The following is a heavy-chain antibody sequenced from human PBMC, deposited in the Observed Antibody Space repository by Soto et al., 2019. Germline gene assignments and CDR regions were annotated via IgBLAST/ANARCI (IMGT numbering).Heavy chain of an antibody. CDR3: ARGPEGNYYGMDV. CDR2: IYYSGST. CDR1: GGSISSYY. V-gene: IGHV4-59*01. Sequence: SETLSLTCTVSGGSISSYYWSWIRQPPGKGLEWIGYIYYSGSTDYNPSLKSRVTISVDTSKNQFSLKLSSVTAADTAVYYCARGPEGNYYGMDVWGQGTTVTVSS. J-gene: IGHJ6*02. D-gene: IGHD3-10*01.